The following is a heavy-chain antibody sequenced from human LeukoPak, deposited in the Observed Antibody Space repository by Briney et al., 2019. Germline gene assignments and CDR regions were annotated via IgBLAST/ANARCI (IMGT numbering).Heavy chain of an antibody. CDR1: GFTFSSYG. J-gene: IGHJ6*02. Sequence: PGGSLRLSCAASGFTFSSYGMHWVRQAPAKGLEWVTVISYDGGNKYYADSVKGRCTISRDNSKNTLYLQMNSLRAEDTAVYYCARDKYYYDSSGYHGFYYYYAMDVWGQGTPVTVSS. D-gene: IGHD3-22*01. CDR3: ARDKYYYDSSGYHGFYYYYAMDV. V-gene: IGHV3-30*03. CDR2: ISYDGGNK.